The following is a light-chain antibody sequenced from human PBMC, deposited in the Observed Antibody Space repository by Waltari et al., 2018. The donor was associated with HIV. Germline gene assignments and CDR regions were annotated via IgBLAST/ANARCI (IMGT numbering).Light chain of an antibody. CDR3: NSRDSSGNHWM. CDR2: GKN. CDR1: SLRSYY. J-gene: IGLJ3*02. V-gene: IGLV3-19*01. Sequence: SSELTQDPAVSVALGQTVRITCRGDSLRSYYASGYQQKSGQAPILVIYGKNNRPSGIPNRFSGSTSGNTASLTIIGTQAEDEADYYCNSRDSSGNHWMFGGGTKLTVL.